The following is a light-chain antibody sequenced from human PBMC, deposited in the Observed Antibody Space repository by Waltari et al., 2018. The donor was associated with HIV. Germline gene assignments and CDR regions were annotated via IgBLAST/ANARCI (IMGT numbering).Light chain of an antibody. CDR2: VGTGGIVG. CDR3: GAGHGSGSKFVYV. V-gene: IGLV9-49*01. J-gene: IGLJ1*01. CDR1: SGYSNYQ. Sequence: QPVLTQPPSASASLGASVTLTCTLSSGYSNYQVAWYPQSHGKGPRFVMRVGTGGIVGAKGDGVPDRFSVLGSGLNRYLTIKNIQEEDESDYHCGAGHGSGSKFVYVFGTGTKVTVL.